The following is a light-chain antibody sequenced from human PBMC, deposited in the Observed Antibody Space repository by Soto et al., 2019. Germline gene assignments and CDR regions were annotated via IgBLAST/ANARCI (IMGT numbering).Light chain of an antibody. Sequence: FMMAQSPLSLPVTLGQPASISCSSSQSLLYSDGDTYLSWFQQRPGQSPRRLLSQVSNRDSGVPDRFSGSGSGTDFALKISRVEAEDVGVYYCMQGTHWPITFGQGTRLEIK. CDR3: MQGTHWPIT. CDR1: QSLLYSDGDTY. V-gene: IGKV2-30*01. CDR2: QVS. J-gene: IGKJ5*01.